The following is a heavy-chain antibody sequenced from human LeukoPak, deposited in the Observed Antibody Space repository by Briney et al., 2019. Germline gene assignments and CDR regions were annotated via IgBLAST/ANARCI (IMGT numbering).Heavy chain of an antibody. CDR1: VFTFSAYW. V-gene: IGHV3-7*03. Sequence: GGCLRLSCVASVFTFSAYWMSWVRPAPGKGLEWVAYIKPDGSEKYYVDSVKGRFTISRDNAKTSLYLQMNSLRAEDTAVYSCARGHWFDPWGQGTLVTVSS. J-gene: IGHJ5*02. CDR3: ARGHWFDP. CDR2: IKPDGSEK.